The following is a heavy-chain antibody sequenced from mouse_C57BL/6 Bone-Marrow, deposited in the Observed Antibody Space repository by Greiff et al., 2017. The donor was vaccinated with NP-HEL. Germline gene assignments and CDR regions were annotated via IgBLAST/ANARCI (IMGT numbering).Heavy chain of an antibody. J-gene: IGHJ1*03. CDR2: ISNGGGST. Sequence: EVNVVESGGGLVQPGGSLKLSCAASGFTFSDYYMYWVRQTPEKRLEWVAYISNGGGSTYYPDTVKGRFTISRDNAKNTLYLQMSRLKSEDTAMYYCARHVHYGSSYWYFDVWGTGTTVTVSS. V-gene: IGHV5-12*01. D-gene: IGHD1-1*01. CDR3: ARHVHYGSSYWYFDV. CDR1: GFTFSDYY.